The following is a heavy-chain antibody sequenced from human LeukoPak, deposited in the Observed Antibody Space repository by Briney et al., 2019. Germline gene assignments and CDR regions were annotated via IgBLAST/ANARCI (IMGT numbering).Heavy chain of an antibody. CDR3: ARDYGEGRVATIPLAY. D-gene: IGHD5-12*01. CDR1: GYTFRSYG. V-gene: IGHV1-18*01. CDR2: ISGYNGKT. Sequence: GASVKVSCKASGYTFRSYGFSWVRQAPGQGLEWMAWISGYNGKTNYAQNLQGRVTMTTDTSTSTAYMDLRSLRSDDTAVYYCARDYGEGRVATIPLAYWGQGTLVTVSS. J-gene: IGHJ4*02.